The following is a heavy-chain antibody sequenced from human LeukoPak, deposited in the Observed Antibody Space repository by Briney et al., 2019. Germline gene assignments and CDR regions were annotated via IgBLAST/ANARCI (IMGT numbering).Heavy chain of an antibody. CDR1: GFTFSSYA. CDR3: ARGEPNSFDP. J-gene: IGHJ5*02. V-gene: IGHV3-30*01. Sequence: GGSLRLSCAASGFTFSSYAMHWVRQAPGKGLEWVAVISYDGSNKYYADSVKGRFTISRDNSKNTLYLQMNSLRAEDTAVYYCARGEPNSFDPWGQGTLVTVSS. CDR2: ISYDGSNK. D-gene: IGHD1-14*01.